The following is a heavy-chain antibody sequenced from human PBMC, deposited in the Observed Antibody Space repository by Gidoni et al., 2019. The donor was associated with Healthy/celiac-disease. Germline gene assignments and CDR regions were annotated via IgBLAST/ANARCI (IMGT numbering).Heavy chain of an antibody. Sequence: QVQLQASGPALVKPSETLSLACTVSGGSTSSYYWSWVRQPPGKGLEWIGYIHTSGGTNYHPSIKSRVTISVDTSKNQFSLKLSSVAAADTAVYYCARRGRDGYKQYNWFDPWGQGTLVTVSS. J-gene: IGHJ5*02. D-gene: IGHD5-12*01. CDR3: ARRGRDGYKQYNWFDP. CDR2: IHTSGGT. V-gene: IGHV4-4*08. CDR1: GGSTSSYY.